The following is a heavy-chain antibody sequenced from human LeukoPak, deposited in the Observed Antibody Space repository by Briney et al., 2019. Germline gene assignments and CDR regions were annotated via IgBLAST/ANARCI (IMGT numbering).Heavy chain of an antibody. V-gene: IGHV4-34*01. Sequence: SETLSLTCAVSGGSFSDYYWSWIRQPPGKGLEWIGEINHSGDTNYNPSLKSRVTISVDTSKNQFSLKLSSVTAADTAVYYCASSDDSSYYFDYWGQGTLVTVSS. J-gene: IGHJ4*02. CDR2: INHSGDT. CDR1: GGSFSDYY. CDR3: ASSDDSSYYFDY. D-gene: IGHD3-22*01.